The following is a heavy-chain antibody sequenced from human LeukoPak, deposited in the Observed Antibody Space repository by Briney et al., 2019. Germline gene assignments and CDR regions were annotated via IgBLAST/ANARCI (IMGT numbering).Heavy chain of an antibody. CDR3: ARSGIAAAEWFDP. CDR1: GGPITSYF. J-gene: IGHJ5*02. D-gene: IGHD6-13*01. Sequence: SETLSLTCTVSGGPITSYFWSWVRQPPGKGLEWIGYIYYNGSTNYNPSLKSRVTMSVDTSKNQFSLKLSSVTAADTAIYYCARSGIAAAEWFDPWGQGTLLTVSS. CDR2: IYYNGST. V-gene: IGHV4-59*01.